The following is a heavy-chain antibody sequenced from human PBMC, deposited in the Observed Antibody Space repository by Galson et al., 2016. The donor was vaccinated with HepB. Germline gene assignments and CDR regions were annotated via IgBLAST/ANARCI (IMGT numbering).Heavy chain of an antibody. CDR3: ARESGSGSYSPPTHYDYGMDI. V-gene: IGHV3-48*01. J-gene: IGHJ6*02. Sequence: SLRLSCAASGFTFSSFGMNWVRQAPGKGLEWLSYISGISTSIYYADSVKGRFTISRDNVDNSLYLHMNSLRAEDTAVYYCARESGSGSYSPPTHYDYGMDIWGQGTTVTVPS. CDR1: GFTFSSFG. D-gene: IGHD3-10*01. CDR2: ISGISTSI.